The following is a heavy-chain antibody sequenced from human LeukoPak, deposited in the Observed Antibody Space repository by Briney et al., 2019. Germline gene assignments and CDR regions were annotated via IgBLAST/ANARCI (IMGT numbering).Heavy chain of an antibody. CDR2: IHHSGTT. Sequence: SETLSLTCAVYGGSFSDSYWTWIRQRPGKGLEWIGEIHHSGTTNFNPSLQSRVSISVDTAKNQFFLRVASMTVADTALYYCARGRKVSGVRRINWARHENYFFYYIDVWGKGTSVSVSS. D-gene: IGHD1-14*01. CDR1: GGSFSDSY. J-gene: IGHJ6*03. V-gene: IGHV4-34*01. CDR3: ARGRKVSGVRRINWARHENYFFYYIDV.